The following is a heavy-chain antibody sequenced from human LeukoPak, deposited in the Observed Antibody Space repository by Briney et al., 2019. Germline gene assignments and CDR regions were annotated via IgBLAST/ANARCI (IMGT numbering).Heavy chain of an antibody. D-gene: IGHD3-3*01. CDR2: INHSGST. V-gene: IGHV4-34*01. CDR3: ARHPLYYDFWSGYYEHFDY. Sequence: SETLSLTCAVYGGSFSGYYWSWIRQPPGKGLEWIGEINHSGSTYYNPSLKSRVTISVDTSKNQFSLKLSSVTAADTAVYYCARHPLYYDFWSGYYEHFDYWGQGTLVTVSS. J-gene: IGHJ4*02. CDR1: GGSFSGYY.